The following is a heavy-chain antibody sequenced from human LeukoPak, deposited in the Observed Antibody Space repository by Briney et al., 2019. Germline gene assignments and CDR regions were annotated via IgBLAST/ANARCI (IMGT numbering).Heavy chain of an antibody. CDR1: GFTFSSYG. CDR3: ARDLGDSRIDY. J-gene: IGHJ4*02. D-gene: IGHD4-17*01. Sequence: GGSLRLSCAASGFTFSSYGMHWVRQAPGKGLEWVAVIWYDGTNKYYADSVKGRFTISRDNSKNTLYLQMNSLRAEDTAVFYCARDLGDSRIDYWGQGTLVTVS. CDR2: IWYDGTNK. V-gene: IGHV3-33*01.